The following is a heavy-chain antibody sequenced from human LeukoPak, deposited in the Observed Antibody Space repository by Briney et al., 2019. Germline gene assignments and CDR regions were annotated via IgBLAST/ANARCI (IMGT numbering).Heavy chain of an antibody. CDR2: IHRSGST. V-gene: IGHV4-38-2*02. J-gene: IGHJ4*02. D-gene: IGHD6-13*01. CDR3: ASGADIAAAVDY. CDR1: GYSITSGYY. Sequence: SETLSLTCSVSGYSITSGYYWGWIRQPPGRGLEWIGTIHRSGSTYYNPSLKSRVTISVDTSKNQFSLNLSSVTAADTAVYYCASGADIAAAVDYWGQGTLVTVSS.